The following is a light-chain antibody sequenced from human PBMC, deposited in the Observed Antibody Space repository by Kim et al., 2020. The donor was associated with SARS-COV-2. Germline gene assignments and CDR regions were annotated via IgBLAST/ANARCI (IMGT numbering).Light chain of an antibody. CDR2: RDR. CDR3: HVWDSNTAV. V-gene: IGLV3-9*01. CDR1: SIGAKS. Sequence: VALGQTARIACGGSSIGAKSVHWYQQKPGQAPVLVIYRDRNRPSGIPERFSGSNSGNTATLTISRAQAGDEADYYCHVWDSNTAVFGGGTRLSVL. J-gene: IGLJ3*02.